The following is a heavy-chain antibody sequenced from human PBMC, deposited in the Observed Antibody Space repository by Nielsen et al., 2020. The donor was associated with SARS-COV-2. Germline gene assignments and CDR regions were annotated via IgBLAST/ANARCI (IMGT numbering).Heavy chain of an antibody. V-gene: IGHV3-33*01. J-gene: IGHJ5*02. Sequence: GESLKISCAASGFTFSSYGMHWVRQAPGKGLEWVAVIWYDGNNKYYADSVKGRFTVSRDNSKDTLHLQMNSLNPEDTAVYFCARETLDHTSSFVDHWGQGTLVTVSS. CDR2: IWYDGNNK. CDR1: GFTFSSYG. CDR3: ARETLDHTSSFVDH. D-gene: IGHD6-6*01.